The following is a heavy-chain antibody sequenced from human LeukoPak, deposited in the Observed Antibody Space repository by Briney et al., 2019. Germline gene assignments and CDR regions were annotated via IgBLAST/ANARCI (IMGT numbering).Heavy chain of an antibody. CDR2: IWYDGSNK. CDR1: GPSFSSYG. V-gene: IGHV3-33*01. Sequence: GGSLRLSCAASGPSFSSYGMDWVRQAPGKGLEWVAVIWYDGSNKYYADSVKGRFTISRDNSKNTVFPQMNSLRAEDTAVYYCARLGSRWSLDYWGQGTLVTVSS. J-gene: IGHJ4*02. D-gene: IGHD6-13*01. CDR3: ARLGSRWSLDY.